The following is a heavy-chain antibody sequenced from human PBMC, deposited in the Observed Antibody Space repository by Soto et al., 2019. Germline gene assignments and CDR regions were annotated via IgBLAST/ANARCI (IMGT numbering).Heavy chain of an antibody. Sequence: QVQLQQWGAGLLKPSETLSLTCAVYGGSFSGYYWSWIRQPPGKGLEWIGEINHSGSTNYNPSLKGRVTISVDTSKIQFSLKLSSVTAADTAVYCCARAGRGYCSGGSCYKKAFDIWGQGTMVTVSS. D-gene: IGHD2-15*01. V-gene: IGHV4-34*01. CDR3: ARAGRGYCSGGSCYKKAFDI. CDR2: INHSGST. CDR1: GGSFSGYY. J-gene: IGHJ3*02.